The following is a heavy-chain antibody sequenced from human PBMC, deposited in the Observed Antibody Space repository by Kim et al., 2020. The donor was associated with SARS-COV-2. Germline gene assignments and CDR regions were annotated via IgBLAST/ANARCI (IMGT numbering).Heavy chain of an antibody. CDR3: ARDRYCSSTNCSDY. CDR1: GYTFTSYA. D-gene: IGHD2-2*01. Sequence: ASVKVSCKASGYTFTSYAMNWVRQATGQGLEWMGWINTNTGNPTYAQGFTGRFVFTLDTSVSTAYLQLSSLKAEDTAVYYCARDRYCSSTNCSDYWGPGTLGTVSS. CDR2: INTNTGNP. J-gene: IGHJ4*02. V-gene: IGHV7-4-1*02.